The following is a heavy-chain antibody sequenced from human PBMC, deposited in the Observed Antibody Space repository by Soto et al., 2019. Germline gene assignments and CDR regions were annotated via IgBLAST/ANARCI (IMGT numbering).Heavy chain of an antibody. CDR1: GVTVSSYA. J-gene: IGHJ4*02. V-gene: IGHV3-23*01. Sequence: VGSLRLSWAASGVTVSSYAVSGVRQAPGKGLEWVSAISGSGGSTYYADSVKGRFTISRDNSKNTLYLQMNSLRAEDTAVYYCAKDHELRYFDWLSDFDYWGQGTLVTVSS. CDR2: ISGSGGST. D-gene: IGHD3-9*01. CDR3: AKDHELRYFDWLSDFDY.